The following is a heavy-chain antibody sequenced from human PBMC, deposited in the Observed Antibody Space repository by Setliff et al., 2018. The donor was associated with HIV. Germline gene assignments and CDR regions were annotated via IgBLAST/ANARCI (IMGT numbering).Heavy chain of an antibody. V-gene: IGHV1-46*01. D-gene: IGHD5-12*01. CDR3: ASAGAWQRNALDI. CDR2: INPTGGST. J-gene: IGHJ3*02. Sequence: ASAKVSCKPSGYSFTNHYMHWVRQAPGQGLEWMGVINPTGGSTRNTQKFQGRVAVTRDTSTSTVYMELSSLRSEDTAVYYCASAGAWQRNALDIWGQGTMVTVSS. CDR1: GYSFTNHY.